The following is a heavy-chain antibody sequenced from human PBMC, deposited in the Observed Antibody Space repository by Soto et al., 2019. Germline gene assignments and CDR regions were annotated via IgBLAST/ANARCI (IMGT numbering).Heavy chain of an antibody. CDR3: ARWGPSLWFGEFFFDY. Sequence: ASVKVSCKASGYTFTSYAMHWVRQAPGQRLEWMGWINAGNGNTKYSQKFQGRVTITRDTSASTAYIELSSLRSEDTAVYYCARWGPSLWFGEFFFDYWGQGTLVTVSS. CDR2: INAGNGNT. D-gene: IGHD3-10*01. CDR1: GYTFTSYA. J-gene: IGHJ4*02. V-gene: IGHV1-3*01.